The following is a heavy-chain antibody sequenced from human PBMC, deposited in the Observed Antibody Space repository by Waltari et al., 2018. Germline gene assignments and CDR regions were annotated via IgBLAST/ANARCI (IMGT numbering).Heavy chain of an antibody. CDR3: ARYSGNYGGFDY. J-gene: IGHJ4*02. CDR2: INRDGSGK. CDR1: GFTFSIYW. Sequence: EVQLVESGGGLVQPGGSLRRSCAASGFTFSIYWMSWVRQAPGKGVEWVANINRDGSGKYYVDSVKGRFTISRDNAKNSLYLQMNSLRADDTAVYYCARYSGNYGGFDYWGQGTLVTVSS. V-gene: IGHV3-7*01. D-gene: IGHD1-26*01.